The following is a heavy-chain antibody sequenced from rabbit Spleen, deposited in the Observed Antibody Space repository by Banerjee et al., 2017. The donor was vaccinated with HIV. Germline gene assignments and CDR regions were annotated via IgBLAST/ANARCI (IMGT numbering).Heavy chain of an antibody. CDR3: ARDAGRGDYIDGVFNL. V-gene: IGHV1S40*01. Sequence: QSLEESGGGLVQPEGSLALTCKASGFSFSSSDYICWVRQAPGKGLEWISCIAGSSSGFTYSATWAKGRFTISKTSSTTVTLQMTSLTVADTATYFCARDAGRGDYIDGVFNLWGPGTLVTVS. D-gene: IGHD8-1*01. CDR2: IAGSSSGFT. J-gene: IGHJ4*01. CDR1: GFSFSSSDY.